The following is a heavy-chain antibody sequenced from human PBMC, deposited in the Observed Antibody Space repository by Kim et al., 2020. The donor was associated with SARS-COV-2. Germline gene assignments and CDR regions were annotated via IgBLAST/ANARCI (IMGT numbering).Heavy chain of an antibody. CDR2: INHSGST. D-gene: IGHD3-22*01. V-gene: IGHV4-34*01. Sequence: SETLSLTCAVYGGSFSGYYWSWIRQPPGKGLEWIGEINHSGSTNYNPSLKSRVTISVDTSKNQFSLKLSSVTAADTAVYYCARHVVIATYYGMDVWGQGTTVTVSS. CDR3: ARHVVIATYYGMDV. J-gene: IGHJ6*02. CDR1: GGSFSGYY.